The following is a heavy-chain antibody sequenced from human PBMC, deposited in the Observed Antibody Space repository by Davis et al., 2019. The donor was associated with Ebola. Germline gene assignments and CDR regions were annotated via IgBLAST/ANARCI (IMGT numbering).Heavy chain of an antibody. J-gene: IGHJ4*02. CDR1: GFTFSSNY. Sequence: GESLKISCAASGFTFSSNYMSWVRQAPGKGLEWVAVIYTTGRSYYSDSVKGRFIISRDSSKNTLFLQMDSLRAEDKAVYYWARKGDGWSFDSWGQGALVTVSS. V-gene: IGHV3-53*01. CDR2: IYTTGRS. D-gene: IGHD2-15*01. CDR3: ARKGDGWSFDS.